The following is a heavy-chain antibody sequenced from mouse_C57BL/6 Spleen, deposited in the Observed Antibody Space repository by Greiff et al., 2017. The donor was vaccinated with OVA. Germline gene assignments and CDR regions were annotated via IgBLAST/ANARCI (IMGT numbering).Heavy chain of an antibody. CDR2: IDPSDSYT. V-gene: IGHV1-69*01. CDR1: GYTFTSYW. Sequence: VQLQQPGAELVMPGASVKLSCKASGYTFTSYWMHWVKQRPGQGLEWIGEIDPSDSYTNYNQKFKGKSTLTVDKSSSTAYMQLSSLTSEDSAVYYCARRTAQATQGGFDYWGQGTTLTVSS. CDR3: ARRTAQATQGGFDY. D-gene: IGHD3-2*02. J-gene: IGHJ2*01.